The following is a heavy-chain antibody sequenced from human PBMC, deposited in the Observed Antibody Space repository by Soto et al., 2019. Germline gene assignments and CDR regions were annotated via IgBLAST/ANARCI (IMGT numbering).Heavy chain of an antibody. V-gene: IGHV3-23*01. D-gene: IGHD4-4*01. Sequence: VGSRSLSCAASGFAFSSYVMSLVRQAPGKGLEWVAGRSGGGSNKFYADSVKGRFTISRDNAKNLLVLEMNSLRAEDAAIYYCAKDSNKYSSSLRGRYFDSWGQGVLVTVSS. CDR2: RSGGGSNK. J-gene: IGHJ4*02. CDR1: GFAFSSYV. CDR3: AKDSNKYSSSLRGRYFDS.